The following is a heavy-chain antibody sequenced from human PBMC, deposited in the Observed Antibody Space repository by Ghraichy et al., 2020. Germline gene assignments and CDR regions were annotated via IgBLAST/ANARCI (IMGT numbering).Heavy chain of an antibody. J-gene: IGHJ4*02. V-gene: IGHV4-59*01. D-gene: IGHD3-10*01. CDR3: ARGRGGSGSYYDL. Sequence: SETLSLTCTVSGGSISGYYWSWIRQPPGKGLEWIAYKYFSGSTSYNPSLKSRITISVDTSKNQISLKLSSATAADTAMYYCARGRGGSGSYYDLWGQGSLVTVSS. CDR1: GGSISGYY. CDR2: KYFSGST.